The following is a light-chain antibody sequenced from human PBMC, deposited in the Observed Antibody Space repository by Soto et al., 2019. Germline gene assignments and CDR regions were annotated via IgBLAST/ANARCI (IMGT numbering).Light chain of an antibody. Sequence: EIVLTQSPGTLSLSPGERVTLSCRASQSVNNNYLAWYQQKPGQAPRLLLFGASSRAAGVPDRFSGSGSGTDFTLTISRLEPEDFAVFSCQQYGSSPITFGQGTRLEI. CDR1: QSVNNNY. CDR2: GAS. J-gene: IGKJ5*01. CDR3: QQYGSSPIT. V-gene: IGKV3-20*01.